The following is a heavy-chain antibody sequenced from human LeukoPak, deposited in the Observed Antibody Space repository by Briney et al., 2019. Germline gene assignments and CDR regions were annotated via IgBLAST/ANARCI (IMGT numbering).Heavy chain of an antibody. V-gene: IGHV4-4*02. CDR1: GDSISNSHW. CDR2: IYHGGST. Sequence: SGTLSLTCAVSGDSISNSHWWSWVRQPPRKGLEWIGEIYHGGSTNFNPSLKSRVTISVDRSNNQFSLRLTSVTAADTAVYYCARLHDGYRYGADYWGQGTLVTAS. CDR3: ARLHDGYRYGADY. J-gene: IGHJ4*02. D-gene: IGHD5-18*01.